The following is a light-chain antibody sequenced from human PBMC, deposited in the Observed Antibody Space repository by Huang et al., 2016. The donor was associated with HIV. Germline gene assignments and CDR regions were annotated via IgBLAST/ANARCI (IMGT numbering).Light chain of an antibody. J-gene: IGKJ4*01. CDR1: TSVSGSY. V-gene: IGKV3-20*01. CDR2: GAS. CDR3: QQYGSSPTT. Sequence: EIVLTQSPGTLSLSPGERATLPCRASTSVSGSYLAGYQQKPGQAPRLLIYGASSRATGIPDRFSGSGSGTDFTLIISRLEPEDFAVYYCQQYGSSPTTFGGGTKVEIK.